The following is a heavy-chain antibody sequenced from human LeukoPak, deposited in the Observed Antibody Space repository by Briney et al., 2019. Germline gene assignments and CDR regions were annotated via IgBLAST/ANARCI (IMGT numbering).Heavy chain of an antibody. CDR2: ISWSSGTI. CDR3: AKGDTSGYYSPFDS. D-gene: IGHD3-22*01. CDR1: GFTFDDYA. J-gene: IGHJ4*02. V-gene: IGHV3-9*01. Sequence: GGSLRLSCAASGFTFDDYALHWVRQAPGKGLEWVSGISWSSGTIGYADSVKGRFTISRDNVKKSLYLQMNSLRAEDTALYYCAKGDTSGYYSPFDSWGQGTLVTVSS.